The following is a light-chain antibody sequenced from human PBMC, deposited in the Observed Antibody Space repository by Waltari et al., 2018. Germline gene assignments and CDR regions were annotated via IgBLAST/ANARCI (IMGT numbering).Light chain of an antibody. J-gene: IGKJ2*01. CDR2: EVS. CDR3: QHYDNSPRMYT. V-gene: IGKV3-20*01. Sequence: VLTQSPDTLSLSPGERATLSCRASLTIRNINFAWYQQKPGQPPRLLIYEVSGRATGIPDRFSASGSGTDFTLTISRLEPEDFAVYYCQHYDNSPRMYTFGQGTKLEIK. CDR1: LTIRNIN.